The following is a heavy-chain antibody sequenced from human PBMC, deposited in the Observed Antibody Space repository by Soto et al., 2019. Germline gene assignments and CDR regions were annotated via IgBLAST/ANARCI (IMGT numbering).Heavy chain of an antibody. CDR2: MNPNSGRT. CDR1: GYTFTDYD. CDR3: STWGRNGWYTGFF. J-gene: IGHJ4*02. Sequence: QVQLVQSGAEVRKPGASVKVSCKTSGYTFTDYDINWVRQAPGKGLEWVGRMNPNSGRTDYAQKLEGRGTMTRDISISTAYMELSSLGYDDTAVYFCSTWGRNGWYTGFFWGQGTLVTVSS. D-gene: IGHD6-19*01. V-gene: IGHV1-8*02.